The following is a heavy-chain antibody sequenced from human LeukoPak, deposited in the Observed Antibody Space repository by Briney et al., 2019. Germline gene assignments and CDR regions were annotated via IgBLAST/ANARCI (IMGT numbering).Heavy chain of an antibody. D-gene: IGHD6-6*01. CDR3: ASLAGGSSGGYFDY. CDR1: GFTFSSYS. CDR2: ISSSSTI. Sequence: GGSLRLSCAASGFTFSSYSMNWVRQAPGKGLEWVSYISSSSTIYYADSVKGRFTISRDNAKNSLYLQMNSLRAEDTAVYYCASLAGGSSGGYFDYWGQGTLVTVSS. V-gene: IGHV3-48*01. J-gene: IGHJ4*02.